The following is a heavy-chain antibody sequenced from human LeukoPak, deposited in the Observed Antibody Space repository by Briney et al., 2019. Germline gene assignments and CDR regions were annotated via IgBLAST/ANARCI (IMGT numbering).Heavy chain of an antibody. CDR3: AKRGESCSSTNCLKYYFDY. J-gene: IGHJ4*02. CDR2: IGGGGVDT. CDR1: GFTFSSFA. Sequence: GGSLGLSCAASGFTFSSFAMSWVRQAPGKGLEWVSAIGGGGVDTYYADSVKGRFTISRDNSKNTLYLQMNSLRAEDTAVYYGAKRGESCSSTNCLKYYFDYWGQGTLVTVSS. V-gene: IGHV3-23*01. D-gene: IGHD2-2*01.